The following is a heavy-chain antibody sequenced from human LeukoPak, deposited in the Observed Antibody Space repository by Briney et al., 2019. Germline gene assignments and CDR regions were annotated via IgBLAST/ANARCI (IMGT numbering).Heavy chain of an antibody. CDR3: ARGDEWETGYFDY. D-gene: IGHD1-26*01. CDR1: GFTFSSYS. J-gene: IGHJ4*02. Sequence: GGSLRLSCAASGFTFSSYSMNWVRQAPGKGLEWVSSISSSSSYIYYADSVKGRFTISRDNAKNSLYLQMNSLRAEDTAVYYCARGDEWETGYFDYWGQGTLVTVSS. V-gene: IGHV3-21*01. CDR2: ISSSSSYI.